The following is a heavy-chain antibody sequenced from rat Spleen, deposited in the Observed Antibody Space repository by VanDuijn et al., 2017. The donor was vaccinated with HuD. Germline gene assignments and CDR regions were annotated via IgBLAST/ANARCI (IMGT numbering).Heavy chain of an antibody. CDR3: AKDREYYGYNSFGY. V-gene: IGHV5-31*01. D-gene: IGHD1-9*01. J-gene: IGHJ2*01. CDR2: ISNTGGST. CDR1: GFTFNDYW. Sequence: EVQLVESGGDLVQPGRSLKLSCVASGFTFNDYWMTWIRQAPGKGLEWVASISNTGGSTYYPDSVKGRFTISRDNAKSTLYLQMNSLRSEDTATYYCAKDREYYGYNSFGYWGQGVMVTVSS.